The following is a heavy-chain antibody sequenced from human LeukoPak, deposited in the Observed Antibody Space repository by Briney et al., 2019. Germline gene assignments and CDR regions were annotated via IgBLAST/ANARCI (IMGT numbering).Heavy chain of an antibody. CDR2: IKQDGSEK. V-gene: IGHV3-7*04. Sequence: GRTLRLSCAAAGFTSRRYLMSCGPRAPRKGLEWVSNIKQDGSEKYYVDSVKGRFTISRDNANNSLYLQMNSLRAEDTAVYYCARAPLVWYFDLWGRGTLVTVSS. CDR3: ARAPLVWYFDL. D-gene: IGHD2-8*02. CDR1: GFTSRRYL. J-gene: IGHJ2*01.